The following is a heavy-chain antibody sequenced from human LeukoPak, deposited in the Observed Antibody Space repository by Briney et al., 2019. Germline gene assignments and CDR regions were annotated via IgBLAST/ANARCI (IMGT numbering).Heavy chain of an antibody. CDR1: GFTFSDYY. D-gene: IGHD5-18*01. Sequence: PGGSLRLSCAASGFTFSDYYMSWIRQAPGKGLEWVSYISSSSSYTNYADSVKGRFTISRDNVKNSLYLQMNSLRAEDTPVYYCASSPVDTAMAHISFDYWGQGTLVTVSS. CDR3: ASSPVDTAMAHISFDY. J-gene: IGHJ4*02. V-gene: IGHV3-11*06. CDR2: ISSSSSYT.